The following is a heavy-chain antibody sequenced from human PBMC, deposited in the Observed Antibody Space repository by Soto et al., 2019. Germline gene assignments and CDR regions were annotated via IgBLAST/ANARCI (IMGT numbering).Heavy chain of an antibody. CDR1: GYTFTSYA. J-gene: IGHJ4*02. CDR2: INAGNGNT. V-gene: IGHV1-3*01. Sequence: ASVKVSCKASGYTFTSYAMHWVRQAPGQRLEWMGWINAGNGNTKYSQKFQGRVTITRDTSASTAYMELSRLRSDDTAVYYCARSPYGDYPDYWGQGTLVTVSS. CDR3: ARSPYGDYPDY. D-gene: IGHD4-17*01.